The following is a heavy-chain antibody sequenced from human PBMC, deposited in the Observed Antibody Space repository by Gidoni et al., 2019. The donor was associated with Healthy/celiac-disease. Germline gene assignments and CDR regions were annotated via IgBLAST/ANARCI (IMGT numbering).Heavy chain of an antibody. Sequence: EVQLLESGGGLVQPGGSLRLSCAASGFTFSSYAMSWVRQAQGKGLEWVSAIIGSGGSTYYADSVKGRFTISRDNSKNTLYLQMNSLRAEDTAVYYCAKDIWRIAASLYGMDVWGQGTTVTVSS. CDR2: IIGSGGST. CDR1: GFTFSSYA. J-gene: IGHJ6*02. D-gene: IGHD6-13*01. CDR3: AKDIWRIAASLYGMDV. V-gene: IGHV3-23*01.